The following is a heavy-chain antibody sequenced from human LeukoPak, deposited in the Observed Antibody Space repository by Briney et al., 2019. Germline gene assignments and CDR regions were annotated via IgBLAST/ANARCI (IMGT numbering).Heavy chain of an antibody. Sequence: PGGSLRLSCAASGFTFSSYGMHSVRQAPGKRLEWVAVISYDGSNKYYADSVKGRFTISRDNSKNTLYLQMNSLRAEDTAVYYCAKKGVGNSYYYYYYMDVWGEGTTVTISS. CDR2: ISYDGSNK. CDR1: GFTFSSYG. J-gene: IGHJ6*03. D-gene: IGHD4-23*01. CDR3: AKKGVGNSYYYYYYMDV. V-gene: IGHV3-30*18.